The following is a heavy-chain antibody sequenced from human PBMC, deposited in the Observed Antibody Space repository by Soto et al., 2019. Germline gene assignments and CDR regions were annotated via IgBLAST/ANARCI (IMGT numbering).Heavy chain of an antibody. CDR1: GFSFSSHG. V-gene: IGHV3-23*01. J-gene: IGHJ2*01. D-gene: IGHD6-19*01. Sequence: EVQLLESGGGLVQPGGSLRLSCSASGFSFSSHGKSWVRQAPEMGLEWVSSISRNGDYIYYADSVKGRFTISRDNSKNTLFLQVNSLRVEDTAVYYCAKIAVTGSWYFDLWGRGTLVTVSS. CDR2: ISRNGDYI. CDR3: AKIAVTGSWYFDL.